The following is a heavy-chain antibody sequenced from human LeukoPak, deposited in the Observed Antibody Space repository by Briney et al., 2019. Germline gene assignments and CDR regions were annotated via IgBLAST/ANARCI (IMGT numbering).Heavy chain of an antibody. V-gene: IGHV3-48*04. CDR2: ISSSSSTI. Sequence: PGRSLRLSCAASGFTFSSYSMNWVRQAPGKGLEWVSYISSSSSTIYYADSVKGRFTISRDNAKNSLYLQMNSLRAEDTAVYYCARLMGYYYDSSGYYRFQHWGQGTLVTVSS. CDR1: GFTFSSYS. CDR3: ARLMGYYYDSSGYYRFQH. D-gene: IGHD3-22*01. J-gene: IGHJ1*01.